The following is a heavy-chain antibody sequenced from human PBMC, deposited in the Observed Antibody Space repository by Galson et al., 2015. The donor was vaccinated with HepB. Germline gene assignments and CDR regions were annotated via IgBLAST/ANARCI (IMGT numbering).Heavy chain of an antibody. J-gene: IGHJ4*02. CDR3: ARDYSGSFWGKSFDY. D-gene: IGHD1-26*01. V-gene: IGHV3-30-3*01. Sequence: SLRLSCAASGFTFSSYAIHWVRQAPGKGLQWVGVITYDGNKKYYADSVKGRFTISRDNSKNTLFLQMGSLRVEDTAVYYCARDYSGSFWGKSFDYWGQGSLVTVSS. CDR2: ITYDGNKK. CDR1: GFTFSSYA.